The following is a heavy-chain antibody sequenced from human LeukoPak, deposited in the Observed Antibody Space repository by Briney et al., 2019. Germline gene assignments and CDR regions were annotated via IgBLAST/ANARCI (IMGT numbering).Heavy chain of an antibody. D-gene: IGHD3-10*01. CDR1: GGSISSSY. CDR2: IYTTGSTDIT. CDR3: AGFGAGSYY. V-gene: IGHV4-4*07. J-gene: IGHJ4*02. Sequence: SETLSLTCTVSGGSISSSYCSWIRQPAGKGLEWIGRIYTTGSTDITDFNPSLKSRVTMSVDTSKNQFSLKLGSVTAADTAVYYCAGFGAGSYYWGQGTLVTVSS.